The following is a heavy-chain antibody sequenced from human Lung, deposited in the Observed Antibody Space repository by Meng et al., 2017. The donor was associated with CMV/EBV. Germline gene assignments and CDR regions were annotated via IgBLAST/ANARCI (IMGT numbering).Heavy chain of an antibody. D-gene: IGHD6-19*01. J-gene: IGHJ4*02. V-gene: IGHV3-30-3*01. CDR2: ISYDGSNK. CDR3: ARLAGGSGSEG. CDR1: GFTFSSYA. Sequence: GESLKISCAASGFTFSSYAMHWVRQAPGKGLEWVAVISYDGSNKYYADSVKGRFTISRDNSKNTLYLQMNSLRAEDTAVYYCARLAGGSGSEGWGKGTLVTVSS.